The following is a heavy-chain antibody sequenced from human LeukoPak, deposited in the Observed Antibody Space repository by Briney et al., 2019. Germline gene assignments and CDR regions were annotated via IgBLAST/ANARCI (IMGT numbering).Heavy chain of an antibody. V-gene: IGHV3-30*18. Sequence: GRSLRLSCAASGFTFSSYGMHWVRQAPGKGLEWVAVISYDGSNKYYADSVKGRFTISRDNSKNTLYLQMNSLRAEDTAVYCCAKGLIVVVTASNVDYWGQGTLVTVSS. CDR3: AKGLIVVVTASNVDY. J-gene: IGHJ4*02. CDR1: GFTFSSYG. D-gene: IGHD2-21*02. CDR2: ISYDGSNK.